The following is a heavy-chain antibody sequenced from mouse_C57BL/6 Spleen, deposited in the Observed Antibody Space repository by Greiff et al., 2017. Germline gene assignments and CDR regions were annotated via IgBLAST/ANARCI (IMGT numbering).Heavy chain of an antibody. CDR2: IDPSDSET. V-gene: IGHV1-52*01. CDR1: GYTFTSYW. J-gene: IGHJ2*01. D-gene: IGHD1-1*01. Sequence: QVQLQQPGAELVRPGSSVKLSCKASGYTFTSYWMHWVKQRPIQGLEWIGNIDPSDSETHYNQKFKDKATLTVDKSSSTAYMQLRRLTSEDSAVYYCARWNYGSTFFDYWGKGTTLTVSS. CDR3: ARWNYGSTFFDY.